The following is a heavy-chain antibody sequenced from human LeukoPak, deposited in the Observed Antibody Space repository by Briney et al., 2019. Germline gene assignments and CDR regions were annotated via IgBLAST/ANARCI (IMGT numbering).Heavy chain of an antibody. D-gene: IGHD6-19*01. CDR3: ARHGSRAVAGYFDY. CDR1: GGSISSYY. CDR2: IYYDGIT. Sequence: TETQSLTCTVSGGSISSYYWSWIRQHPGVWLGWHGCIYYDGITNYNTSLTSRVTISADTSKNQSSLRLTSVTAADTAVYYCARHGSRAVAGYFDYWGQGARVTVSS. J-gene: IGHJ4*02. V-gene: IGHV4-59*08.